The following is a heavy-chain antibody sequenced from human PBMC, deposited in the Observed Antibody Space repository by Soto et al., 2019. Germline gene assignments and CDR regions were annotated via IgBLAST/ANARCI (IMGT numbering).Heavy chain of an antibody. CDR2: IYYSGST. CDR1: GGSISSSSYY. CDR3: ARLRKVLLWFGVDNWFDP. J-gene: IGHJ5*02. V-gene: IGHV4-39*01. D-gene: IGHD3-10*01. Sequence: SETLSLTCTVSGGSISSSSYYWGWIRQPPGKGLEWIGSIYYSGSTYYNPSLKSRVTISVDTSKNQFSLKLSSVTAADTAVYYCARLRKVLLWFGVDNWFDPWGQGTLVTVSS.